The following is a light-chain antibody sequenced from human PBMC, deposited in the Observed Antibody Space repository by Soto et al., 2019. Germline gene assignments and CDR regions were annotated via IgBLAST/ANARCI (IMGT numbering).Light chain of an antibody. CDR2: GAF. Sequence: IVMTQSPATLSLSPGERATLSCRASQSVNSNLAWYQQRPGQAPRLLIYGAFTRATGFPARFSGSGSGTEFTLTINSIQPEDFAVYYCQQYNDWPPITFGQGTRLEIQ. CDR1: QSVNSN. V-gene: IGKV3-15*01. J-gene: IGKJ5*01. CDR3: QQYNDWPPIT.